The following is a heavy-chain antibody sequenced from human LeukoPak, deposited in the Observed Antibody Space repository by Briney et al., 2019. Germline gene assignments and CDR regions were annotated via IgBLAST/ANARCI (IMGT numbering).Heavy chain of an antibody. CDR2: IWYDGSNK. V-gene: IGHV3-33*01. D-gene: IGHD3-22*01. Sequence: PGRSLRLSCAASGFTFSSYGMHWVRQAPGKGLEWVAVIWYDGSNKYYADSVKGRFTISRDNAKNSLYLQMNSLRAEDTAVYYCARGVNHYYDSSGHYYYYMDVWGKGTTVTVSS. J-gene: IGHJ6*03. CDR3: ARGVNHYYDSSGHYYYYMDV. CDR1: GFTFSSYG.